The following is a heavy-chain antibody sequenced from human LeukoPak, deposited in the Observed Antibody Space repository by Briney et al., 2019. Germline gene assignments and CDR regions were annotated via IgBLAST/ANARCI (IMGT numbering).Heavy chain of an antibody. CDR2: MYHSGST. V-gene: IGHV4-38-2*02. Sequence: SETLSLTCTVSGYSISSGYYWGWFRQPPGKGLEWIGSMYHSGSTNYNPSLKSRVTISVDTSKNQFSLKLSSVTAADTAVYYCASTSIAAAGTVDYWGQGTLVTVSS. D-gene: IGHD6-13*01. J-gene: IGHJ4*02. CDR1: GYSISSGYY. CDR3: ASTSIAAAGTVDY.